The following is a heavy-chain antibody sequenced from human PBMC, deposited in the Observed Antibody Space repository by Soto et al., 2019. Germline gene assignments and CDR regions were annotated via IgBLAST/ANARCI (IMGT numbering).Heavy chain of an antibody. Sequence: GGSLRLSCAASGFTFSSYWMHWVRQAPGKGLVWVSRINSDGSSTSYADSVKGRFTISRDNAKNTLYLQMNSLRAEDTAVYYCAREGLPVLRFLEWLQERETLRRKDAFDIWGQGTMVTVSS. V-gene: IGHV3-74*01. CDR2: INSDGSST. D-gene: IGHD3-3*01. CDR3: AREGLPVLRFLEWLQERETLRRKDAFDI. J-gene: IGHJ3*02. CDR1: GFTFSSYW.